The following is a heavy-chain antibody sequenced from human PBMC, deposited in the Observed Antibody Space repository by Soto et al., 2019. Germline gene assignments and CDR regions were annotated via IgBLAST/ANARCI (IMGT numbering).Heavy chain of an antibody. CDR3: ATGKVGYYYYGMDV. J-gene: IGHJ6*02. V-gene: IGHV1-24*01. CDR2: FDPEDGET. Sequence: ASVKVSCKVSGYTLTELSMHWVRQAPGKGLEWMGGFDPEDGETIYAQKFQGRVTMTEDTSTDTAYMELSSLRSEDTAVYYCATGKVGYYYYGMDVWGQGTTVTVSS. CDR1: GYTLTELS.